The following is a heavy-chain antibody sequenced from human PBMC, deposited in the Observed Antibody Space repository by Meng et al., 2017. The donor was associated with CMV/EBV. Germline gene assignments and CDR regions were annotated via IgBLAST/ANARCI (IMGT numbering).Heavy chain of an antibody. D-gene: IGHD3-22*01. CDR3: ARDGPVTMIVVGNWFDP. Sequence: SETLSLTCTVSGGSISSSSYYWGWIRQPPGKGLEWIGSIYYSGSTYCNPSLKSRVTISVDTSKNQFSLKLSSVTAADTAVYYCARDGPVTMIVVGNWFDPWGQGTLVTVSS. CDR2: IYYSGST. CDR1: GGSISSSSYY. J-gene: IGHJ5*02. V-gene: IGHV4-39*07.